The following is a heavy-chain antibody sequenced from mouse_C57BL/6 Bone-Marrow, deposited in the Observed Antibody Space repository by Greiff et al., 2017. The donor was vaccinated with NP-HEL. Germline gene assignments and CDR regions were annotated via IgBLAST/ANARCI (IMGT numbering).Heavy chain of an antibody. CDR1: GYTFTSYW. CDR3: ADGFWYFDV. Sequence: QVQLQQPGAELVKPGASVKLSCKASGYTFTSYWMHWVKQRPGQGLEWIGMIHPNSGSTNSNEKFKSKATLTVDKSSSTAYMQLSSLTSEDSAVYYCADGFWYFDVWGTGTTVTVSA. CDR2: IHPNSGST. J-gene: IGHJ1*03. V-gene: IGHV1-64*01. D-gene: IGHD2-3*01.